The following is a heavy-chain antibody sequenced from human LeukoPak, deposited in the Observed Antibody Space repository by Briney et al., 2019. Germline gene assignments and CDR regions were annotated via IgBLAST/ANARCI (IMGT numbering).Heavy chain of an antibody. V-gene: IGHV1-46*01. Sequence: GASVKVSCKASGYTFTGYYMHWVRQAPGQGLEWMGIINPSGGSTSYAQKFQGRVTMTRDTSTSTVYMELSSLRSEDTAVYYCARGLRYFDWLDTYFDYWGQGTLVTVSS. CDR3: ARGLRYFDWLDTYFDY. CDR1: GYTFTGYY. D-gene: IGHD3-9*01. J-gene: IGHJ4*02. CDR2: INPSGGST.